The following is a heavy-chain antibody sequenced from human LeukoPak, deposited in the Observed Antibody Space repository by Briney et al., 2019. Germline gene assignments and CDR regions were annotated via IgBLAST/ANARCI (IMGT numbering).Heavy chain of an antibody. CDR3: ARRRPFYDSSGYYYGETGAGFDY. CDR1: GGTFTSNTYF. CDR2: ISYSGAT. V-gene: IGHV4-39*07. Sequence: PSETLSLTCTLSGGTFTSNTYFWGWIRQPPGKGLEWIGSISYSGATYYNPSLKSRVSMSVHTSKNQFSLKLSSVTAADTAVYYCARRRPFYDSSGYYYGETGAGFDYWGQGTLVTVSS. D-gene: IGHD3-22*01. J-gene: IGHJ4*02.